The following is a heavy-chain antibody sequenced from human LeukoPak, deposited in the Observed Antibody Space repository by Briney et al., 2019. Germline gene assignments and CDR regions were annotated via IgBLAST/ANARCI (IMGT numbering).Heavy chain of an antibody. CDR3: ARQTGSGLFILP. D-gene: IGHD3/OR15-3a*01. CDR1: GVSISSSNSY. CDR2: IYYSGNT. V-gene: IGHV4-39*01. J-gene: IGHJ4*02. Sequence: PSETLSLTCTVSGVSISSSNSYWGWIRQPPGKGLEWIGSIYYSGNTYYNASLKSQVSISIDTSKNQFSLRLTSVTAADTAVYYCARQTGSGLFILPGGQGSLVTVSS.